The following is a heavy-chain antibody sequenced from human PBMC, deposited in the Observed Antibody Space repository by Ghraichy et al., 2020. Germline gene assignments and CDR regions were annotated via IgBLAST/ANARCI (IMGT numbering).Heavy chain of an antibody. CDR3: ARRATKVPAAIGDTAAYYYGMDV. J-gene: IGHJ6*02. CDR2: IIPIFGTA. V-gene: IGHV1-69*13. Sequence: SVKVSCKASGGTFSSYAISWVRQAPGQGLEWMGGIIPIFGTANYAQKFQGRVTITADASTSTAYMELSSLRSEDTAVYYCARRATKVPAAIGDTAAYYYGMDVWCQGTTVIVSS. D-gene: IGHD2-2*01. CDR1: GGTFSSYA.